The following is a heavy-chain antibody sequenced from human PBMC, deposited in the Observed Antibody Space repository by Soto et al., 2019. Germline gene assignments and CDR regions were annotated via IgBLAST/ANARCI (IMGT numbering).Heavy chain of an antibody. V-gene: IGHV3-30-3*01. J-gene: IGHJ4*02. CDR3: ARDPALNYDFWSGYKFDY. D-gene: IGHD3-3*01. Sequence: LRLSCAASGFTFSSYAMHWVRQAPGKGLEWVAVISYDGSNKYYADSVKGRFTISRDNSKNTLYLQMNSLRAEDTAVYYCARDPALNYDFWSGYKFDYWGQGTLVTVSS. CDR1: GFTFSSYA. CDR2: ISYDGSNK.